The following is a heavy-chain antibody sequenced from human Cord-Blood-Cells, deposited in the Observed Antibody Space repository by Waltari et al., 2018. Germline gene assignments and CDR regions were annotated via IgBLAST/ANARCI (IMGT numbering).Heavy chain of an antibody. J-gene: IGHJ4*02. CDR1: GGSISSSSYY. Sequence: QLQLQESGPGLVKPSETLSLTCTVSGGSISSSSYYCGWIRQPPGKGLEWIGSIFYSGRIYYNPCLRKRVTRSVDASKTQFSRKLRSVTAADTAVYYCARHFGRNIVVVPAAIDYWGQGTLVTVSS. CDR2: IFYSGRI. CDR3: ARHFGRNIVVVPAAIDY. D-gene: IGHD2-2*01. V-gene: IGHV4-39*01.